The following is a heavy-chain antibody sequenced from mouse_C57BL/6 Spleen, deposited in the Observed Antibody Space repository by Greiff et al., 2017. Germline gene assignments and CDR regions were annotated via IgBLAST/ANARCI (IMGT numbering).Heavy chain of an antibody. CDR3: ARNYDYDEWFAY. Sequence: VQLQQSGPELVKPGASVKISCKASGYTFTDYYMNWVKQSHGKSLEWIGDINPNNGGTSYNQKFKGKATLTVDKSSSTAYMELRSLTSEDSAVXYCARNYDYDEWFAYWGQGTLVTVSA. CDR1: GYTFTDYY. D-gene: IGHD2-4*01. J-gene: IGHJ3*01. CDR2: INPNNGGT. V-gene: IGHV1-26*01.